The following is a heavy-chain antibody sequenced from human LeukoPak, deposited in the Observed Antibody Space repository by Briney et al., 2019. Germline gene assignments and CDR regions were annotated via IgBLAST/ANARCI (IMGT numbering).Heavy chain of an antibody. CDR2: IYYSGST. V-gene: IGHV4-59*12. CDR3: ARAVVAVSAAPLAGAYYYYGMDV. J-gene: IGHJ6*02. Sequence: SETLSLTCTVSGGSISSYYWSWIRQPPGKGLEWIGYIYYSGSTNYNPSLKSRVTISVDTSKNQFSLKLSSVTAADTAVYHCARAVVAVSAAPLAGAYYYYGMDVWGQGTTVTVSS. CDR1: GGSISSYY. D-gene: IGHD2-2*01.